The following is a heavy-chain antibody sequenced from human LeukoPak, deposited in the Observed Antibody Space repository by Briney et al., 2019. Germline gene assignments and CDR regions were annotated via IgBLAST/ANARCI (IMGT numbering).Heavy chain of an antibody. J-gene: IGHJ5*02. CDR1: GFIFHHFD. CDR2: ISNGGGST. D-gene: IGHD3-22*01. CDR3: AKGSSGYFLDL. Sequence: GGSQTLPCGPSGFIFHHFDLVWVRQSPGKGLEWLSGISNGGGSTSYADFVKGRFTISRDNSKNTLFLQMNSLRADDTALYYCAKGSSGYFLDLWGQGTLVTVSS. V-gene: IGHV3-23*01.